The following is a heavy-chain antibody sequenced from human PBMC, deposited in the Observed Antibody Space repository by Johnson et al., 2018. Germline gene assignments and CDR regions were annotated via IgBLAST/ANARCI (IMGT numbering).Heavy chain of an antibody. D-gene: IGHD3-10*01. CDR3: AAQGPLVRGVIPHYYYYGMDV. Sequence: QLVESGPEVKKPGTSVKVSCKASGFTFTSSAVQWVRQARGQRLEWIGWIVVGSGNTNYAQKFQERVTITRDMSTTTAYMELSSLRSGDTAVDYCAAQGPLVRGVIPHYYYYGMDVWGQGTTVTVSS. J-gene: IGHJ6*02. V-gene: IGHV1-58*01. CDR1: GFTFTSSA. CDR2: IVVGSGNT.